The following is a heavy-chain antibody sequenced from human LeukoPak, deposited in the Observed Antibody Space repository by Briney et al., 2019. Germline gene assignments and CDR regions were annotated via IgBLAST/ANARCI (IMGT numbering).Heavy chain of an antibody. V-gene: IGHV3-30*02. J-gene: IGHJ4*02. CDR1: GFSFSNYA. Sequence: TGGSLRLSCAASGFSFSNYAMSWVRQAPGKGLEWVAFIRYDGSNKYYADSVKGRFTISRDNSKNTLYPQMNSLRAEDTAVYYCAKEGWFGEFPNLDYWGQGTLVTVSS. CDR3: AKEGWFGEFPNLDY. CDR2: IRYDGSNK. D-gene: IGHD3-10*01.